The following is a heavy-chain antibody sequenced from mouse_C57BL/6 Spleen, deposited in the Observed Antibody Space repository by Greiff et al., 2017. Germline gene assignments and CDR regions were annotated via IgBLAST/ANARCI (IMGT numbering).Heavy chain of an antibody. CDR2: IDPSDSYT. V-gene: IGHV1-50*01. Sequence: QVQLKQPGAELVKPGASVKLSCKASGYTFTSYWMQWVKQRPGPGLEWIGEIDPSDSYTNYNQKFKGKATLTVDTSSSTAYMQLSSLTSEDSAVYYCARQIYYGYDVAMDYWGQGTTVTVSS. CDR3: ARQIYYGYDVAMDY. CDR1: GYTFTSYW. J-gene: IGHJ4*01. D-gene: IGHD2-2*01.